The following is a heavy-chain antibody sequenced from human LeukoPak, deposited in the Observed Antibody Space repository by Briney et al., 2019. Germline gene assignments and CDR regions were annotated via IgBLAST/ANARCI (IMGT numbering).Heavy chain of an antibody. CDR1: GYTFTSYY. CDR3: SEGGRVGPGWHNVGMTSFYNGMDV. D-gene: IGHD1/OR15-1a*01. V-gene: IGHV1-46*01. Sequence: ASVKVSCKPSGYTFTSYYMHWVRQAPGQGLEWMGIINPSGGDTSYAQKFQGRVTTTRDPSTSTVYMEVVSLSTEDSGVFYCSEGGRVGPGWHNVGMTSFYNGMDVWGQGTTVTVSS. J-gene: IGHJ6*02. CDR2: INPSGGDT.